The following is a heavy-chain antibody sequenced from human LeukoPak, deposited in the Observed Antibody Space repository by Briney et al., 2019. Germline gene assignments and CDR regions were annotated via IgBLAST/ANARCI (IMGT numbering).Heavy chain of an antibody. Sequence: SETLSLTCAVSGYSISSGYYWGWIRQPPGKGLEWIGSIYHSGSTYYNPSLKSRVTKSVDTSKNQFSLKLSSVTAADTAVYYCARDGAPSLGISDYWGQGTLVTVSP. CDR3: ARDGAPSLGISDY. CDR2: IYHSGST. V-gene: IGHV4-38-2*02. D-gene: IGHD7-27*01. CDR1: GYSISSGYY. J-gene: IGHJ4*02.